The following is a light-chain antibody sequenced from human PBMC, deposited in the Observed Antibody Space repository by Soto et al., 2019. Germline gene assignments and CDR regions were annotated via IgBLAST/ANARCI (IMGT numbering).Light chain of an antibody. J-gene: IGKJ4*01. CDR2: DAS. CDR3: QQYNSYPLT. V-gene: IGKV1-5*01. CDR1: QSISTW. Sequence: DIQMTQSPSTLSASVEDRVTITCRASQSISTWLAWYQQKPGKAPNLLIYDASSLESGVPSRFSGSGSGTEFTLTISSLQPHDFATYYCQQYNSYPLTFGGGTKVEIK.